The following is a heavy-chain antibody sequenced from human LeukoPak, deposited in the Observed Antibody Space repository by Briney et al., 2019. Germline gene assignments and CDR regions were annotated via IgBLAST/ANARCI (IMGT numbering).Heavy chain of an antibody. CDR2: ISSSGGTI. V-gene: IGHV3-48*03. D-gene: IGHD5-18*01. CDR1: GFTFNSYD. CDR3: ARGGYTFGYDDY. Sequence: GGSLRLSCAASGFTFNSYDMNWVRQAPGKGLEWVSYISSSGGTIYYADSVKGRFTISRDNAKNSLYLQMNSLRAEDTAVYYCARGGYTFGYDDYWGQGTLVTVSS. J-gene: IGHJ4*02.